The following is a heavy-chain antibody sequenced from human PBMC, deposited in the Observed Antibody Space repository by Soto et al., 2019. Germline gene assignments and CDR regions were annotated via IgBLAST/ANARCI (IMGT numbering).Heavy chain of an antibody. Sequence: GGSLRLSCAASGFTFSSYAMSWVRQAPGKGLEWVSAISGSGRSTDYADSVKGRFTISRDNSKNTLYLQMNSLRAEDTAVYYCAKDLSSSSLYQYAFDICGQGTMVTVSS. D-gene: IGHD6-13*01. J-gene: IGHJ3*02. V-gene: IGHV3-23*01. CDR3: AKDLSSSSLYQYAFDI. CDR2: ISGSGRST. CDR1: GFTFSSYA.